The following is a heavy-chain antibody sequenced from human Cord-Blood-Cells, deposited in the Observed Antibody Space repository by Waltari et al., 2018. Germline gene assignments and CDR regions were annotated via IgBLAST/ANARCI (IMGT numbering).Heavy chain of an antibody. CDR1: GGSISSSSYY. CDR2: IYYSGST. J-gene: IGHJ4*02. V-gene: IGHV4-39*01. CDR3: ARLALPGSSFDY. Sequence: QLQLQESGPGLVKPSETLSLTCTVSGGSISSSSYYWGLIRQPPGKGLEWIGSIYYSGSTYYNPSLKSRVTISVDTSKNQFSLKLSSVTAADTAVYYCARLALPGSSFDYWGQGTLVTVSS. D-gene: IGHD6-6*01.